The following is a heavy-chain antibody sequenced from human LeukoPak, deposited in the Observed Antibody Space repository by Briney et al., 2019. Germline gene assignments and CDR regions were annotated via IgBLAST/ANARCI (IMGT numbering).Heavy chain of an antibody. CDR2: IYHSGST. CDR3: ARFAIFGVVIRKYGMDV. D-gene: IGHD3-3*01. Sequence: SETLSLTCAVSGGSFSSSFWWSWVRQPPGKGLEWIGEIYHSGSTNYNPSLKSRVTISVDTSKNQFSLKLSSVTAADTAVYYCARFAIFGVVIRKYGMDVWGQGTTVTVSS. J-gene: IGHJ6*02. V-gene: IGHV4-4*02. CDR1: GGSFSSSFW.